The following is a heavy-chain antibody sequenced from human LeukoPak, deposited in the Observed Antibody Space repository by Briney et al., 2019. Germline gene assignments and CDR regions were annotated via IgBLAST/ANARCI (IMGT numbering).Heavy chain of an antibody. V-gene: IGHV3-74*01. D-gene: IGHD6-13*01. J-gene: IGHJ4*02. CDR1: GFTFSKYW. CDR3: ASASSHRIAAGGDY. CDR2: INSDGSSR. Sequence: GGALRLSCAASGFTFSKYWMHWVRQTPGKGGGGGSRINSDGSSRNYADSVKGRFTISRDNAKNTLYLQMNSLRAEDTAVYYCASASSHRIAAGGDYWGQGTLVTVSS.